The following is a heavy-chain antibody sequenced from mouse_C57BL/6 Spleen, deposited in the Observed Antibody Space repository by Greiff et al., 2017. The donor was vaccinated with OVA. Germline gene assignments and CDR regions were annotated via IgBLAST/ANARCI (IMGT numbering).Heavy chain of an antibody. CDR2: ISDGGSYT. CDR3: ASSMVTTWGYYAMDY. Sequence: EVQGVESGGGLVKPGGSLKLSCAASGFTFSSYAMSWVRQTPEKRLEWVATISDGGSYTYYPDNVKGRFTISRDNAKNNLYLQMSHLKSEDTAMYYCASSMVTTWGYYAMDYWGQGTSVTVSS. D-gene: IGHD2-2*01. V-gene: IGHV5-4*01. J-gene: IGHJ4*01. CDR1: GFTFSSYA.